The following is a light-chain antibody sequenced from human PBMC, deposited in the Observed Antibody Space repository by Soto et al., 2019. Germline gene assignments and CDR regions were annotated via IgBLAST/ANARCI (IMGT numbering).Light chain of an antibody. CDR3: QQGDSTPIT. CDR2: AAS. Sequence: DIQMTQSPSSLSASLGDRVAITCRASQSISSYLNWYQQKPGKAPKVLIYAASNLQSGVSSRFSGRWSGTDFALYISSLQPEDFASYYCQQGDSTPITFGQGTRLEIK. CDR1: QSISSY. J-gene: IGKJ5*01. V-gene: IGKV1-39*01.